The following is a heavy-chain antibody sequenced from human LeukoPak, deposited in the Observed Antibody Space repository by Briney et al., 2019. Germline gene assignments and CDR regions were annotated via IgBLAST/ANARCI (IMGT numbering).Heavy chain of an antibody. D-gene: IGHD3-10*01. CDR2: ISYDGINK. CDR1: GFSFRNYD. Sequence: GRSLRLSCAASGFSFRNYDMHWVRQAPGKGLEWVAVISYDGINKYYADSVKGRFTISRDNSKNTLYLQMNSLRAEDTAMYYCAKTINYNSGSYSDYWGQGTLVTVSS. CDR3: AKTINYNSGSYSDY. J-gene: IGHJ4*02. V-gene: IGHV3-30*18.